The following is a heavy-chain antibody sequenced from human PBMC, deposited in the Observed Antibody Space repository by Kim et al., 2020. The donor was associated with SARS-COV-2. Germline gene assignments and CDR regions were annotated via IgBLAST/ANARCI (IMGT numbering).Heavy chain of an antibody. CDR1: GFTFSSYS. V-gene: IGHV3-48*02. CDR2: ISSSSTI. J-gene: IGHJ4*02. D-gene: IGHD3-22*01. CDR3: ARGPDSSGYYYYY. Sequence: GGSLRLSCAASGFTFSSYSMNWVRQAPGKGLEWVLYISSSSTIYYADSVKGRFTISRDNAKNSLYLQMNSLRDEDTAVYYCARGPDSSGYYYYYWGQGTL.